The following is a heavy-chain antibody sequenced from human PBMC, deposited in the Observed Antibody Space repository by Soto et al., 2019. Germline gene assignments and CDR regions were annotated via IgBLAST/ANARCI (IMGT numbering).Heavy chain of an antibody. CDR1: GGSLSNYY. D-gene: IGHD1-1*01. J-gene: IGHJ5*02. V-gene: IGHV4-4*07. CDR2: IYTGGSI. Sequence: SETLSLTCTVSGGSLSNYYWSWIRQPTGKGLEWIGRIYTGGSINYNPSLKSRVTMSVDTSKQQFSLKLTSVTAADTAMYYCAREAGVQYPFDPWGQGTLVTVSS. CDR3: AREAGVQYPFDP.